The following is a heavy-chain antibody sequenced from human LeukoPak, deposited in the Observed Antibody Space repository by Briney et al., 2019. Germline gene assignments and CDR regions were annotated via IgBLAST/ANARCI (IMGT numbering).Heavy chain of an antibody. V-gene: IGHV3-21*01. Sequence: PGGSLRLSCAASGFTFSSYSMNWVRQAPGKGLEWVSSISSSSSYIYYADSVKGRFTISRDNAKNSLYLQMNSLRAEDTAVYYCARIHYDSSVYLDYWGQGTLVTVSS. J-gene: IGHJ4*02. D-gene: IGHD3-22*01. CDR2: ISSSSSYI. CDR3: ARIHYDSSVYLDY. CDR1: GFTFSSYS.